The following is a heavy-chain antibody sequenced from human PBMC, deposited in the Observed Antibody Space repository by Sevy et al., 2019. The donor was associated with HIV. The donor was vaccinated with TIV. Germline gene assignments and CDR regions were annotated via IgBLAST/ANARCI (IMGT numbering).Heavy chain of an antibody. CDR1: GFSVSSYY. D-gene: IGHD6-6*01. CDR2: IYDVSST. J-gene: IGHJ3*02. CDR3: AKESGYSTSPGAFDI. Sequence: GGSLRLSCAASGFSVSSYYMSWVRQAPGKGLEWVSFIYDVSSTYFADSVRGRFTNTRHSSKNTLYLQMNSLGADDTAVYYCAKESGYSTSPGAFDIWGQGTMVTVSS. V-gene: IGHV3-53*04.